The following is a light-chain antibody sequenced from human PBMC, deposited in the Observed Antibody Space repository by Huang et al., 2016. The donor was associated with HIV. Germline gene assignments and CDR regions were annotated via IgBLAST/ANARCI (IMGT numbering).Light chain of an antibody. J-gene: IGKJ3*01. CDR3: QHYDSSLIFT. CDR1: QSVASSY. CDR2: RTS. Sequence: VLTQSPGTLSLSPGERATLSCRASQSVASSYLAWDQQKPGQTPRLLVQRTSTRATGIPDRFSGSGSGTDFTLTISRLEPEDFAVYYCQHYDSSLIFTFGPGTKVDIK. V-gene: IGKV3-20*01.